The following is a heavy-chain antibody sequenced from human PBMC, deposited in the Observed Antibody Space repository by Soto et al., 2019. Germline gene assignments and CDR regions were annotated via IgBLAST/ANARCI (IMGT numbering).Heavy chain of an antibody. J-gene: IGHJ6*02. V-gene: IGHV5-51*01. CDR3: ARYYYGSGSYPDYYYGMDV. CDR2: IYPGESDT. D-gene: IGHD3-10*01. CDR1: GYTFTSYW. Sequence: GESLKISCKASGYTFTSYWIGWVRQMRGKGLEWMGIIYPGESDTRYSPSFQGQVTISADKSISTAYLQWSSLKASDTAMYYCARYYYGSGSYPDYYYGMDVWGQGTTVTVSS.